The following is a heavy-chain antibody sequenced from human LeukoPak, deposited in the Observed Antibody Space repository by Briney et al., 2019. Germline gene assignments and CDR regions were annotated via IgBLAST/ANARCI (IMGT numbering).Heavy chain of an antibody. CDR3: VGSWSPILFDY. V-gene: IGHV4-59*08. D-gene: IGHD6-19*01. Sequence: PSENLSLTCSVSGDSIRTYSYSWIRQSPGKGLEWIGNIYHTGSPNYNPSLKRRVTISIDTSRSQFSLKMSSVTAADTAVYYCVGSWSPILFDYWGQGALVTVSS. J-gene: IGHJ4*02. CDR1: GDSIRTYS. CDR2: IYHTGSP.